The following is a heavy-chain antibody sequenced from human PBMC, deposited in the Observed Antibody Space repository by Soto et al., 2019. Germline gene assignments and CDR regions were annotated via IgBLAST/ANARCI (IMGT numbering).Heavy chain of an antibody. Sequence: GGSLRLSCTASGFTFGDYAMSWFRQAPGKGLEWVGFIRSKAYGGTTEYAASVKGRFTISRDDSKSIAYLQMNSLKTEDTAVYYCTREVGGSGWYYFDYWGQGTLVTVSS. J-gene: IGHJ4*02. CDR1: GFTFGDYA. D-gene: IGHD6-19*01. CDR2: IRSKAYGGTT. CDR3: TREVGGSGWYYFDY. V-gene: IGHV3-49*03.